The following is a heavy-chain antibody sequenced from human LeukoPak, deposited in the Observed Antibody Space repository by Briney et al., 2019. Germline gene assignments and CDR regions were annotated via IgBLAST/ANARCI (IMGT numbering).Heavy chain of an antibody. D-gene: IGHD2-2*01. J-gene: IGHJ4*02. V-gene: IGHV3-21*01. Sequence: PGGSLRLSCAASGFTFSSYAMSWVRQAPGKGLEWVSSISSSSSYIYYADSVKGRFTISRDNAKNSLYLQMNSLRAEDTAVYYCARDLESSVPAAINPGDYWGQGTLVTVSS. CDR1: GFTFSSYA. CDR3: ARDLESSVPAAINPGDY. CDR2: ISSSSSYI.